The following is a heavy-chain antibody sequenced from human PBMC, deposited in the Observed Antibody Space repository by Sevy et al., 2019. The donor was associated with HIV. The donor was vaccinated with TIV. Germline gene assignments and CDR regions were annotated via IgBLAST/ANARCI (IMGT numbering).Heavy chain of an antibody. J-gene: IGHJ4*02. D-gene: IGHD1-26*01. V-gene: IGHV5-51*01. CDR1: GYTFSSYW. CDR3: VRQFSGSYYGY. Sequence: GESLKISCKGSGYTFSSYWIGWVRQMPGKGLEWMGIIYPGDSDTRDNPSFQGQVTISADKSINSAYLQWRSLKASDTAMYYCVRQFSGSYYGYWGQGTLVTVSS. CDR2: IYPGDSDT.